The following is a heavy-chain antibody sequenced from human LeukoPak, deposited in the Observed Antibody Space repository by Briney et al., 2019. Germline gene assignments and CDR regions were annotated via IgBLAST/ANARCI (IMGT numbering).Heavy chain of an antibody. CDR3: ARIGYSSSCFDY. CDR1: GFTFDDYA. Sequence: GGSLRLSCAVSGFTFDDYAMHWVRQVPGKGLEWVANIKEDGTERYYVDSVKGRFTISRDNAKSSLYLQMNSLRVEDTAVYFCARIGYSSSCFDYWGQGTLVTVPS. CDR2: IKEDGTER. V-gene: IGHV3-7*01. D-gene: IGHD6-13*01. J-gene: IGHJ4*02.